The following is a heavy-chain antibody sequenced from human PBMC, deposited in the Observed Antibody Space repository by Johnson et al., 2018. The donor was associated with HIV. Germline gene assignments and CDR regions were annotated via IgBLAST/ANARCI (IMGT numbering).Heavy chain of an antibody. Sequence: VQLVESGGGLVQPGGSLRLSCAASGFTFSNSDMNWVHQAPGKGLEWVWGVSWNGSRTHYADSVKGRFIIYRDNSKNTLYLQMNSLRAEDTAVYYCARDRVWGGEWDNAFEIWGQGTMVTVSS. CDR2: VSWNGSRT. J-gene: IGHJ3*02. CDR1: GFTFSNSD. CDR3: ARDRVWGGEWDNAFEI. D-gene: IGHD1-26*01. V-gene: IGHV3-35*01.